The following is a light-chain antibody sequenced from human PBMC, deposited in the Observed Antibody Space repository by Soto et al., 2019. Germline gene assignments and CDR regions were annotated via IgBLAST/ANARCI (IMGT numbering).Light chain of an antibody. V-gene: IGKV3-20*01. CDR2: GAS. J-gene: IGKJ1*01. Sequence: EIVLTQSPCTLSLSPGERATLSCRASQSVSSSYLAWYQQKPGQAPRLLIYGASSRATGIPDRFSGSGSGTDFTLTISRLEPEDFAVYYCQQYGSSPSGTFGQGNKV. CDR3: QQYGSSPSGT. CDR1: QSVSSSY.